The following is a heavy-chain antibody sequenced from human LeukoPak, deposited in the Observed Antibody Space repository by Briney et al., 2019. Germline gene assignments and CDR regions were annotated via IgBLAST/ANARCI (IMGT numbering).Heavy chain of an antibody. Sequence: GESLEISCKGSGYSFTSYWIGWVRQMPGKGLEWMGIIYPGDSDTRYSPSFQGQVTISADKSISTAYLQWSSLKASDTAMYYCARSPLIYYDSSGYLSLNWFDPWGQGTLVTVSS. V-gene: IGHV5-51*01. CDR2: IYPGDSDT. J-gene: IGHJ5*02. CDR3: ARSPLIYYDSSGYLSLNWFDP. CDR1: GYSFTSYW. D-gene: IGHD3-22*01.